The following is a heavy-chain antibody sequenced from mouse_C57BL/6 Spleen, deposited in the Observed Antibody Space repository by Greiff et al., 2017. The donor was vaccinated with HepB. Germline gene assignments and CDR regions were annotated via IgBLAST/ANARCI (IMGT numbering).Heavy chain of an antibody. D-gene: IGHD2-4*01. CDR3: ARDDYEYYYAMDY. CDR1: GYSFTGYY. Sequence: VQLKQSGPELVKPGASVKISCKASGYSFTGYYMNWVKQSPEKSLEWIGEINPSTGGTTYNQKFKAKATLTVDKSSSTAYMQLKSLTSEDSAVYYCARDDYEYYYAMDYWGQGTSVTVSS. CDR2: INPSTGGT. V-gene: IGHV1-42*01. J-gene: IGHJ4*01.